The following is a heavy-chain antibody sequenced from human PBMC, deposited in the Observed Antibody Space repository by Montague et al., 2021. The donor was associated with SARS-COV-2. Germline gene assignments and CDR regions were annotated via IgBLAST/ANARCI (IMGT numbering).Heavy chain of an antibody. CDR3: ATSADWGSTRGFDF. D-gene: IGHD7-27*01. J-gene: IGHJ4*02. CDR1: GYSLTELP. V-gene: IGHV1-24*01. CDR2: VDPEDGKT. Sequence: SVKASCKVSGYSLTELPMHWVRQAPGKGLEWMGGVDPEDGKTIYAQNFQGRLTIAEDTSADTAYMELSSLRSDDTAVYYCATSADWGSTRGFDFWGQGTLVTVSS.